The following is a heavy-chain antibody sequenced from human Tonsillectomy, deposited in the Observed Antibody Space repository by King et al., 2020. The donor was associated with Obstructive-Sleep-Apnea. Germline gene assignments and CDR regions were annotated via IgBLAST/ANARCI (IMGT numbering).Heavy chain of an antibody. CDR3: AHYYGSGSDYYYGMDV. D-gene: IGHD3-10*01. CDR1: GFTISSYG. J-gene: IGHJ6*02. V-gene: IGHV3-30*03. CDR2: ISYDGSNK. Sequence: QLVQSGGGVVQPGRSLRLSCAASGFTISSYGMHWVRQAPGKGLEWVAVISYDGSNKYYADSVKGRFTISRDNSKNTLYLQMNSLRAEDTAVYYCAHYYGSGSDYYYGMDVWGQGTTVTVSS.